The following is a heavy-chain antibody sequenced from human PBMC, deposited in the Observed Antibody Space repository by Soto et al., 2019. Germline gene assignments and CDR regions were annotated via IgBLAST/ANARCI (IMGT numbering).Heavy chain of an antibody. V-gene: IGHV3-33*01. CDR2: IWYDGSNK. Sequence: GGSLRLSCTASGFTFSSYGMHWVRQAPGKGLEWVAVIWYDGSNKYYADSVKGRFTISRDNSKNTLYLQMNSLRAEDTAVYYCAREVKYLYGMDVWGQGTTVTVSS. CDR3: AREVKYLYGMDV. D-gene: IGHD2-2*01. J-gene: IGHJ6*02. CDR1: GFTFSSYG.